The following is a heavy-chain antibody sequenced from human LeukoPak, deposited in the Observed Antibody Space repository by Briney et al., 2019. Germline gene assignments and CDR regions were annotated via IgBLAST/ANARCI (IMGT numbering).Heavy chain of an antibody. Sequence: GGSLRLSCTASGFSFRHYPMTWVRQAPGKGLEWVSGISHNGDNTYIADSVRGRFVISRDNFKNTLYIEMNSLRVDDTAMYFCFKGGWGSCFDYWGRGALVTVSS. V-gene: IGHV3-23*01. CDR2: ISHNGDNT. D-gene: IGHD6-19*01. J-gene: IGHJ4*02. CDR1: GFSFRHYP. CDR3: FKGGWGSCFDY.